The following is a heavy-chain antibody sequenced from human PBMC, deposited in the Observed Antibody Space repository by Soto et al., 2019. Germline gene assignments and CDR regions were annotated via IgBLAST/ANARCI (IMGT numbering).Heavy chain of an antibody. CDR1: GFTFSSYG. CDR3: AKDVMVYAIRHYYYGMDV. D-gene: IGHD2-8*01. Sequence: QVQLVESGGGVVQPGRSLRLSCAASGFTFSSYGMHWVRQAPGKGLAWVAVISYEGSNKYYADSVKGRFTIPRDNSKNTLYLQMNSLGAEDTAVYYCAKDVMVYAIRHYYYGMDVWGQGTKVTVSS. V-gene: IGHV3-30*18. CDR2: ISYEGSNK. J-gene: IGHJ6*02.